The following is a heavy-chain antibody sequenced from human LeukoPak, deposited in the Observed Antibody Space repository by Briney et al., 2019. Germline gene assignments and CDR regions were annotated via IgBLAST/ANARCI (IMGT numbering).Heavy chain of an antibody. CDR3: ARGQWFGDLRDAFDI. CDR2: IYYTGNT. V-gene: IGHV4-39*07. Sequence: SETLSLTCTVSGGSIASTTNYWLWLRQPPGKGLEWIGSIYYTGNTYYNPSLKSRVTTSVDTSKNQFSLKLSSVTAADTAVYYCARGQWFGDLRDAFDIWGQGTMVTVSS. CDR1: GGSIASTTNY. D-gene: IGHD3-10*01. J-gene: IGHJ3*02.